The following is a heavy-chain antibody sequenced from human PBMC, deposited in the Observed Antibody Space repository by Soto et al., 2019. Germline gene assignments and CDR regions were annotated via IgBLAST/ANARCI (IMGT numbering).Heavy chain of an antibody. CDR3: ARDRCTNGVCYAPFDY. D-gene: IGHD2-8*01. CDR1: GFTFSNYA. V-gene: IGHV3-64*01. J-gene: IGHJ4*02. Sequence: EVQLVESGGGLVQPGGSLRLSCAASGFTFSNYAMHWVRQAPGKGLEFVSAISSNGGSTFYANSMKGRFTISRDNSKNTFYLQMGSLRAEDMAVYYCARDRCTNGVCYAPFDYWGQGTLVTVSS. CDR2: ISSNGGST.